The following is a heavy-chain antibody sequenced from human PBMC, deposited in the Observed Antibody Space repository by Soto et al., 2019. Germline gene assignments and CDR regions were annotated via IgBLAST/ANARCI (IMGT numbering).Heavy chain of an antibody. CDR3: ARGMVTYDY. Sequence: EVQLVESGGRLVQPGGSLRLSCAASGFTFSSYNMNWVRQTPEKGLEWLAYISSTGKTLYYADSVKGRFTISRENVKNSVYLQMNRLRDDDTDLYYCARGMVTYDYWGQGTLVTVSS. V-gene: IGHV3-48*02. J-gene: IGHJ4*02. CDR1: GFTFSSYN. CDR2: ISSTGKTL. D-gene: IGHD2-8*01.